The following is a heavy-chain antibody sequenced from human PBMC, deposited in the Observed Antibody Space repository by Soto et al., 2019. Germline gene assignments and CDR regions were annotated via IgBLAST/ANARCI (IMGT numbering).Heavy chain of an antibody. CDR1: GFTFSSYG. CDR2: IWYDGSNK. V-gene: IGHV3-33*01. J-gene: IGHJ3*02. CDR3: ARDYGGNGAFDI. D-gene: IGHD2-15*01. Sequence: PGGSLRLSCAASGFTFSSYGMHWVRQAPGKGLEWVAVIWYDGSNKYYADSVKGRFTISRDNSKNTLYLQMNSLRAEDTAVYYCARDYGGNGAFDIWGQGTMVTVSS.